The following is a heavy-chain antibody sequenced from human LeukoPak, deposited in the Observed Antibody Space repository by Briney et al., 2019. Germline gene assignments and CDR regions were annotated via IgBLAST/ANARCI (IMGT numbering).Heavy chain of an antibody. V-gene: IGHV4-34*01. CDR1: GGSFSGYY. D-gene: IGHD3-9*01. CDR3: ARHPPTDYDILTGLYYYYGMDV. CDR2: INHSGST. J-gene: IGHJ6*02. Sequence: SETLSLTCAVYGGSFSGYYWSWIRQPPGKGLEWIGEINHSGSTNYNPSLKSRVTISVDTSKNQFSLKLSSVTAADTAVCYCARHPPTDYDILTGLYYYYGMDVWGQGTTVTVSS.